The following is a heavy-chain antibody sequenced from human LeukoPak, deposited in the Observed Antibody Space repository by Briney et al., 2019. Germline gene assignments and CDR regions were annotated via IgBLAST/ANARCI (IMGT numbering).Heavy chain of an antibody. CDR2: IRSKTHGGTT. D-gene: IGHD1-1*01. Sequence: GRSLRLACTIYGITLGDEATSWVRQAPGKGLEWVGLIRSKTHGGTTEYAASVNGRFIMSREDSKSIAYLQMNSLKTEDTAVYYCTRGMVERRRNPVYYYGMDVWGLGTTVIASS. CDR1: GITLGDEA. CDR3: TRGMVERRRNPVYYYGMDV. V-gene: IGHV3-49*04. J-gene: IGHJ6*02.